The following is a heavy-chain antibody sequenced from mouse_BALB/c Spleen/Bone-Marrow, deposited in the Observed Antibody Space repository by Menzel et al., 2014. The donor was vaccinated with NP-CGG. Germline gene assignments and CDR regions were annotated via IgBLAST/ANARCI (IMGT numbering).Heavy chain of an antibody. D-gene: IGHD1-1*01. CDR2: INPSTGYT. Sequence: QVQLQQSGVELAKPGASVKMSCKASGYTFTSYWMHWVKQRPGQGLEWIGYINPSTGYTEYNQKFKDKATLTADKSSSTAYMQLSSLTSEDSAVYYCARGYYGSSLVYWGQGTLVTVSA. V-gene: IGHV1-7*01. J-gene: IGHJ3*01. CDR3: ARGYYGSSLVY. CDR1: GYTFTSYW.